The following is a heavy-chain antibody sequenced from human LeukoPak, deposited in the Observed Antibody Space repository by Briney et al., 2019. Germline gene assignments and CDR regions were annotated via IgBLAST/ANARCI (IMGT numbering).Heavy chain of an antibody. CDR2: ITSSSSYI. Sequence: GGSPRLSCAASGFTFSTFSMNWGRQTPGEGLEWVSSITSSSSYIFYADSVKGRFTISRDNPNTALYLQMNSLRAEATAVHYCGRDLGMRVAGPLLDYWGQGTLVTVHS. V-gene: IGHV3-21*01. CDR1: GFTFSTFS. J-gene: IGHJ4*02. CDR3: GRDLGMRVAGPLLDY. D-gene: IGHD6-19*01.